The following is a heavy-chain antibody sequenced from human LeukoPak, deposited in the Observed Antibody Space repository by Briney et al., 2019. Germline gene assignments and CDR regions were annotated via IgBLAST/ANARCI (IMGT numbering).Heavy chain of an antibody. CDR1: GFTFSSYA. CDR2: ISGSGGST. CDR3: AREGAGKTWKQLWSFY. D-gene: IGHD5-18*01. J-gene: IGHJ4*02. V-gene: IGHV3-23*01. Sequence: QPGGSLRLSCAASGFTFSSYAMSWVRQAPGKGLEWVSAISGSGGSTYYADSVKGRFTISRDNAKNSLYLQMNSLRAEGTAVYYCAREGAGKTWKQLWSFYWGQGTLVTVSS.